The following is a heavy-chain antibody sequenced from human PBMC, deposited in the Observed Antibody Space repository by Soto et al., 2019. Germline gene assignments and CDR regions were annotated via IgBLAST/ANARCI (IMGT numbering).Heavy chain of an antibody. D-gene: IGHD2-15*01. Sequence: PGGSLRLSCAASGFTFSRYGMHWVRQAPGKGLEWVAVISHDGSKKYYADSVKGRFTISRDNSKNTLYLQMNSLRAEDTAVYYCAELGYCFPWGQGTLVTVSS. CDR2: ISHDGSKK. CDR1: GFTFSRYG. V-gene: IGHV3-30*18. CDR3: AELGYCFP. J-gene: IGHJ5*02.